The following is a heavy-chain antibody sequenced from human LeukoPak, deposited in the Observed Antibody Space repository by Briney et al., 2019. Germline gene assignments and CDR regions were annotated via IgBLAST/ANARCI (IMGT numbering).Heavy chain of an antibody. V-gene: IGHV4-61*02. CDR1: GGSISSGNYY. Sequence: SQTLSLTCTVSGGSISSGNYYWSWIRQPAGKGLEWIGRIYTSGSTNYNPSLKSRVTISVDTSKNQFSLKLSSVTAADTAVYYCARDGGSKPDYGGNYWFDPWGQGTLVTVSS. CDR3: ARDGGSKPDYGGNYWFDP. D-gene: IGHD4-23*01. CDR2: IYTSGST. J-gene: IGHJ5*02.